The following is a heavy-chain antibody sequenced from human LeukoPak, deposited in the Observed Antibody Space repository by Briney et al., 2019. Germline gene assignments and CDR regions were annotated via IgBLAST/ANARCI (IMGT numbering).Heavy chain of an antibody. D-gene: IGHD1-26*01. Sequence: SETLSLTCTVSGDSISSSSYYWGWIRQPPGKGLEWIGSIYYSGSTYYNPSLKSRVTISVDTSKNQFSLKLSSVTAADTAVYYCARRFFADGGSYSGVDYWGQGTLVTVSS. CDR2: IYYSGST. V-gene: IGHV4-39*01. CDR3: ARRFFADGGSYSGVDY. J-gene: IGHJ4*02. CDR1: GDSISSSSYY.